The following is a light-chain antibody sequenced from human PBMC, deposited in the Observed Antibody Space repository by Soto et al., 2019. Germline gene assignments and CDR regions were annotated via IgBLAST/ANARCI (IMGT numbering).Light chain of an antibody. CDR3: STWDDSLSGKV. CDR2: RNN. V-gene: IGLV1-47*01. J-gene: IGLJ3*02. CDR1: RSNIGSNY. Sequence: QSVLTQPPSASETPGQRVTISCSGRRSNIGSNYVYWYRQLPGTAPKLLIYRNNQRPSGVPDRFSGSKSGTSASLAISGLRSEDEADYYCSTWDDSLSGKVFGGGTQLTVL.